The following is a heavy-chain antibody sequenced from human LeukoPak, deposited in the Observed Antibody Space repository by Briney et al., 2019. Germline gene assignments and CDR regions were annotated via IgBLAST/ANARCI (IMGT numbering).Heavy chain of an antibody. D-gene: IGHD3-3*01. V-gene: IGHV4-59*11. J-gene: IGHJ5*02. Sequence: PSEALSLTCTVSGGSISRHYWSWIRQPPGEGLGWMGYIYYSGSTNYNPYLKSRVTISVDTSKNQFSLKLSSVTAADTAVYYCARGSPYYDFWSGYQNWFDPWGQGTLVTVSS. CDR3: ARGSPYYDFWSGYQNWFDP. CDR1: GGSISRHY. CDR2: IYYSGST.